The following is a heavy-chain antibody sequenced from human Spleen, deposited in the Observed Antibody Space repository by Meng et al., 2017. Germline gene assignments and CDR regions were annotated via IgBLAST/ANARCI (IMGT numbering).Heavy chain of an antibody. Sequence: QGRHQQGGAGLLKPSATLSLTCVVSGGSFSDYYWSWIRQPPGKGLEWIGEINHSGSTNYNPSLESRATISVDTSQNNLSLKLSSVTAADSAVYYCARGPTTMAHDFDYWGQGTLVTVPS. J-gene: IGHJ4*02. D-gene: IGHD4-11*01. CDR3: ARGPTTMAHDFDY. V-gene: IGHV4-34*01. CDR1: GGSFSDYY. CDR2: INHSGST.